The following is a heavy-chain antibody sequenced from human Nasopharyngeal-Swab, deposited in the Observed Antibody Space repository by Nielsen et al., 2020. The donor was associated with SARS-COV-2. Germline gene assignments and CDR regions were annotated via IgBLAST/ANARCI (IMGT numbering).Heavy chain of an antibody. D-gene: IGHD1-1*01. CDR1: GGSVSSDIYS. CDR2: VVYSGRT. CDR3: ARTTTTTPFDS. J-gene: IGHJ4*02. V-gene: IGHV4-61*01. Sequence: ESLKISCTVSGGSVSSDIYSWSWIRQPPGKGLEWIGYVVYSGRTNYNPSLKSRVTISVDTSKDRFSLKLNSVTAADTAMYFCARTTTTTPFDSWGQGTLVTVSS.